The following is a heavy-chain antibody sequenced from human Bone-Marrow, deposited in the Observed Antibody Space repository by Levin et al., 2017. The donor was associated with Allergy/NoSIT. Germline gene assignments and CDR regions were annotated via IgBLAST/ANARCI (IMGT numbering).Heavy chain of an antibody. CDR3: ARGEVTNFLDY. CDR2: ISYDGSNK. CDR1: GFTFSSYA. V-gene: IGHV3-30-3*01. Sequence: GGSLRLSCAASGFTFSSYAMHWVRQAPGKGLEWVAVISYDGSNKYYADSVKGRFTISRDNSKNTLYLQMNSLRAEDTAVYYCARGEVTNFLDYWGQGTLVTVSS. J-gene: IGHJ4*02. D-gene: IGHD4-11*01.